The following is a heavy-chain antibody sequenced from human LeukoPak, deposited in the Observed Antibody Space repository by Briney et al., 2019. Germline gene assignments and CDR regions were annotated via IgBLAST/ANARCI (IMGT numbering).Heavy chain of an antibody. CDR1: GFTFSNVW. CDR2: ISGGTT. D-gene: IGHD6-19*01. J-gene: IGHJ4*02. CDR3: SRGSGWLSVY. V-gene: IGHV3-71*01. Sequence: GGSLRLSCAASGFTFSNVWMSWVRQVPGKGLEWIGFISGGTTEYAASVKGRFTISRDDSTSIAYLQMNSLTTEDTAVYYCSRGSGWLSVYWGQGTLVAVSS.